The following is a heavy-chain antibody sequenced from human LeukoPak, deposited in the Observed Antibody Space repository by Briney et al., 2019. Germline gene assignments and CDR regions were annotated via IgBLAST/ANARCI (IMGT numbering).Heavy chain of an antibody. D-gene: IGHD2-15*01. CDR3: ARYYCSGGSCCFDY. V-gene: IGHV3-64*01. CDR1: GFTFSSYA. J-gene: IGHJ4*02. Sequence: GGSLRLSCAASGFTFSSYAMHWVRQAPGKGLEYVSAISSNGGSTYYANSVKGRFTISRDNSKNTLYLQMGSLRAEDMAVYYCARYYCSGGSCCFDYWGQGTLVTVSS. CDR2: ISSNGGST.